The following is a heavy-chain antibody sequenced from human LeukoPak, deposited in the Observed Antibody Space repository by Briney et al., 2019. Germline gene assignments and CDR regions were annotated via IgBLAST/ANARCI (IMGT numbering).Heavy chain of an antibody. CDR1: GGTFSSYA. CDR3: ARNYDILTGSLGY. V-gene: IGHV1-69*04. J-gene: IGHJ4*02. Sequence: GASVKVSCKASGGTFSSYAISWVRQAPGQGLEWMGRIIPILGIASYAQKFQGRVTITADKSTSTAYMELSSLRSEDTAVYYCARNYDILTGSLGYWGQGTLVTVSS. D-gene: IGHD3-9*01. CDR2: IIPILGIA.